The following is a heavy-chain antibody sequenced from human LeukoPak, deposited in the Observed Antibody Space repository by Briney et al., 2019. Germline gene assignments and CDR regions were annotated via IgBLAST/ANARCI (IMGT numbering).Heavy chain of an antibody. CDR2: VHSTGAI. CDR3: ARGDTSGATYFDY. V-gene: IGHV4-4*07. D-gene: IGHD1-26*01. J-gene: IGHJ4*02. Sequence: SETLSLTCTVSGGSLSNYYWNWIRQPAGKGLEWIGRVHSTGAIHFNPAFASRLTMSEDPSKNQFSLKLRSMTAADTATYFCARGDTSGATYFDYWGRGTLVTVSS. CDR1: GGSLSNYY.